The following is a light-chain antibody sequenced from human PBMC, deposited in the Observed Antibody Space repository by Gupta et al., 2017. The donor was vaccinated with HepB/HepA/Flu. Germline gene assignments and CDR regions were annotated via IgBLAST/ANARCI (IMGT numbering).Light chain of an antibody. V-gene: IGKV3-11*01. J-gene: IGKJ4*01. CDR1: QSVSSY. Sequence: VLTQPPATLSLSPGERATLSCRASQSVSSYLAWYQQKPGQAPRLLIYDASNSATGIPARFSGSGSGTDFTLTISSLEPEDCAVYYCQQRSNWPPLTFGGGTKVEIK. CDR2: DAS. CDR3: QQRSNWPPLT.